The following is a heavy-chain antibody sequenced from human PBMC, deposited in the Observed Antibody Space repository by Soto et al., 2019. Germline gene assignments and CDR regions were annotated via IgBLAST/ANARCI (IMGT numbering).Heavy chain of an antibody. J-gene: IGHJ6*02. V-gene: IGHV1-69*12. CDR3: AGEGDGEGVRFSGVYGMDV. D-gene: IGHD3-3*01. CDR1: GGTFSSYA. Sequence: QVQLVQSGAEVKKPGSSVKVSCKASGGTFSSYAISWVRQAPGQGLEWMGGIIPIFGTANYAQKFQGRVTITADESTSTAYMELSSLRSEDTAVYYCAGEGDGEGVRFSGVYGMDVWGQGTTVTVSS. CDR2: IIPIFGTA.